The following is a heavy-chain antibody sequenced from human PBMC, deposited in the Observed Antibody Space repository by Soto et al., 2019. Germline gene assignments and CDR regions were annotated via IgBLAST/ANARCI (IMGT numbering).Heavy chain of an antibody. V-gene: IGHV4-31*03. CDR1: GGSISSGGYY. J-gene: IGHJ4*02. CDR2: IYYSGST. Sequence: SETLSLTCTVSGGSISSGGYYWSWIRQHPGKGLEWIGYIYYSGSTYYNPSLKSRLTISVDTSKNQFSLKLSSVTAADTAVYYCAREIYGDYLDYWGQGTLVTVSS. D-gene: IGHD4-17*01. CDR3: AREIYGDYLDY.